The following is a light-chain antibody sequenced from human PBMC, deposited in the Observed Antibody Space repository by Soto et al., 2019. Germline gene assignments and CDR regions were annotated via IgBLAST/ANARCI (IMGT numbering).Light chain of an antibody. Sequence: QSVQSHPASVSWSPGDLITISCTGTSSDFGNYNLVSWYQQHPGKVPKLILFEVNKRPSGVSGRFSGSKSGNTASLTISGLQAEEEADYYCCSFTSSTNNVFGTGTKVTVL. V-gene: IGLV2-23*02. CDR1: SSDFGNYNL. CDR2: EVN. J-gene: IGLJ1*01. CDR3: CSFTSSTNNV.